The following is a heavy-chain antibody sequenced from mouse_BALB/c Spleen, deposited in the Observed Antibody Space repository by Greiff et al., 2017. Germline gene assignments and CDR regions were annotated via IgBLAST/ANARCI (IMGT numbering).Heavy chain of an antibody. CDR1: GFNIKDYY. Sequence: VQLKESGAELVRPGALVKLSCKASGFNIKDYYMHWVKQRPEQGLEWIGWIDPENGNTIYDPKFQGKASITADTSSNTAYLQLSSLTSEDTAVYYCASGGYDEGFAYWGQGTLVTVSA. CDR3: ASGGYDEGFAY. J-gene: IGHJ3*01. CDR2: IDPENGNT. V-gene: IGHV14-1*02. D-gene: IGHD2-2*01.